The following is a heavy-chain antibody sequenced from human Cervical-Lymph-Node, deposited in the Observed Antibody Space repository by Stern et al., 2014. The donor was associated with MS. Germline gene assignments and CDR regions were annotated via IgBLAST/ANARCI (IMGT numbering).Heavy chain of an antibody. CDR1: GYSFTNYW. D-gene: IGHD6-6*01. CDR3: ARHYSSSSSADY. J-gene: IGHJ4*02. CDR2: INPGDSDT. V-gene: IGHV5-51*01. Sequence: VQLGQSGVEVKKPGESLKISCKGSGYSFTNYWIGWVRQMHGKGLGWMGIINPGDSDTRSGPSFQGQVTVSADKSPNPAYLQWSSLKTSDTAMYYCARHYSSSSSADYWGQGTLGTVSS.